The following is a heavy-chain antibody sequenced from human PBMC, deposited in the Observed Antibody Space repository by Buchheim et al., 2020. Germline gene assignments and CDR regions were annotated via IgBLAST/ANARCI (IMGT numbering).Heavy chain of an antibody. D-gene: IGHD6-6*01. CDR1: GYTFTGYY. V-gene: IGHV1-2*02. Sequence: QVQLVQSGAEVKKPGASVKVSCKASGYTFTGYYMHWVRQAPGQGLEWMGWINPNSGGTKYAQKFQGRVTMTRNTSISTAYMEMSSLRSEDTAVYYCARGSPPSSSSVYWGQGTL. CDR2: INPNSGGT. J-gene: IGHJ4*02. CDR3: ARGSPPSSSSVY.